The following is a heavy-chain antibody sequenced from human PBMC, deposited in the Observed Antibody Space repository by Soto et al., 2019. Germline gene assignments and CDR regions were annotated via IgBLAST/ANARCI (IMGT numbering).Heavy chain of an antibody. CDR1: GGSISSYY. CDR3: ARRNLYCSSTSCYRGYYFDY. CDR2: IYYSGST. D-gene: IGHD2-2*01. V-gene: IGHV4-59*08. Sequence: TLSLTCTVSGGSISSYYWSWIRQPPGKGLEWIGYIYYSGSTNYNPSLKSRVTISVDTSKNQFSLKLSSVTAADTAVYYCARRNLYCSSTSCYRGYYFDYWGQGTLVTVSS. J-gene: IGHJ4*02.